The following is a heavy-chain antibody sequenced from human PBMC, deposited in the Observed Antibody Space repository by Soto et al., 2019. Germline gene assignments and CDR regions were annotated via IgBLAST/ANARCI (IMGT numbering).Heavy chain of an antibody. CDR2: IYYSGST. Sequence: SETLSLTCTVSGGSISSYYWSWIRQPPGKGLEWIGYIYYSGSTNYNPSLNSRVTISVDTSKNQFSLKLSSVTAADTAVYYCARGGRYSSGWYYYYGMDVWGQGTTVTVSS. J-gene: IGHJ6*02. D-gene: IGHD6-19*01. V-gene: IGHV4-59*01. CDR1: GGSISSYY. CDR3: ARGGRYSSGWYYYYGMDV.